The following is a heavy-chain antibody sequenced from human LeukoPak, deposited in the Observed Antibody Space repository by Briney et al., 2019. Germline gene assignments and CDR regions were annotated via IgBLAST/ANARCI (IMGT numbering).Heavy chain of an antibody. V-gene: IGHV4-59*08. Sequence: PSETLSLTCTVSGGSISSYYWSWIRRPPGKGLEWIGYIYYSGSTNYNPSLKSRVTISVDTSKNQFSLKLSSVTAADTAVYYCARLGEDIVVVPAAQYYFDYWGQGTLVTVSS. J-gene: IGHJ4*02. CDR3: ARLGEDIVVVPAAQYYFDY. D-gene: IGHD2-2*01. CDR1: GGSISSYY. CDR2: IYYSGST.